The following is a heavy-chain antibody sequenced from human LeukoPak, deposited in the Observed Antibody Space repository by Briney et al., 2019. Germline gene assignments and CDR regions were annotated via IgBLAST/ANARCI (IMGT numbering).Heavy chain of an antibody. J-gene: IGHJ3*02. CDR1: GFTFSSYS. D-gene: IGHD3-22*01. V-gene: IGHV3-21*01. CDR3: ARGFDSSGSSDAFDI. Sequence: GGSLRLSCAASGFTFSSYSMNWVRQAPGKGLEWVSSISSSSSYIYYADSVKGRFTISRDNAKNSLYLQMNSLRAEDTAVYYCARGFDSSGSSDAFDIWGQGTMVTVSS. CDR2: ISSSSSYI.